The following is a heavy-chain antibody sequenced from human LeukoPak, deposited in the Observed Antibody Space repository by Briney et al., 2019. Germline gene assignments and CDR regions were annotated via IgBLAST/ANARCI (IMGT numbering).Heavy chain of an antibody. Sequence: GESLKISCKGSGYSFTSYWIGWVRQMPGKGLEWMGIIYPGDSDTRYSPSFQGQVTISADKSISTAYLQWSSLKASDTAMYYCARPGYCSGGSCYLFDYWGQGTLVTVSS. J-gene: IGHJ4*02. CDR3: ARPGYCSGGSCYLFDY. CDR2: IYPGDSDT. CDR1: GYSFTSYW. V-gene: IGHV5-51*01. D-gene: IGHD2-15*01.